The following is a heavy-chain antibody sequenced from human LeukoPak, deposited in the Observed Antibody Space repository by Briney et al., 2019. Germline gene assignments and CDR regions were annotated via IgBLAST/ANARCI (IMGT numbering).Heavy chain of an antibody. D-gene: IGHD6-25*01. J-gene: IGHJ4*02. Sequence: PSETLSLTCSVSGGSISSYYWSWIRQPAGKGLEWIGRIYTSGSTNYNPSLKSRVTMSVDTSKNQFSLKLRSLTAADTAVYYCARGSGIVGTFLLDYWGQGTLVTVSS. CDR1: GGSISSYY. CDR3: ARGSGIVGTFLLDY. V-gene: IGHV4-4*07. CDR2: IYTSGST.